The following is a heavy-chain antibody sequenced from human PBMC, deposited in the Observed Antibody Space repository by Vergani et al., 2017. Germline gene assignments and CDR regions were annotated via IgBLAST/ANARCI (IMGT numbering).Heavy chain of an antibody. D-gene: IGHD3-10*01. J-gene: IGHJ4*02. V-gene: IGHV3-23*01. Sequence: EVQLLESGGGLVQPGGSLRLSCAASGFTFSSYAMSWVRQAPGKGLEWVSAISGSGGSTYYADSVKGRFTISRDNSKNTQYLQMNSLRAEDTAVYYGAKERGLFEGSGRCFEYWGQGTLVTVAS. CDR3: AKERGLFEGSGRCFEY. CDR1: GFTFSSYA. CDR2: ISGSGGST.